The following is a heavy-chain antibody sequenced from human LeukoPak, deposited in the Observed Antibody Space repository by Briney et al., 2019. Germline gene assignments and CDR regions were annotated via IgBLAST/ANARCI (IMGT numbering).Heavy chain of an antibody. D-gene: IGHD3-22*01. CDR3: ARAVDDSSGYYRIDY. CDR2: ISYSGST. CDR1: GVSMSSYY. Sequence: SETLSLTCTVSGVSMSSYYWSWIRQPPGRGLEWIGYISYSGSTNYNPSPKSRVTISVDTSKNQFSLKLSSVTAADTAVYYCARAVDDSSGYYRIDYWGQGTLVTVSS. J-gene: IGHJ4*02. V-gene: IGHV4-59*01.